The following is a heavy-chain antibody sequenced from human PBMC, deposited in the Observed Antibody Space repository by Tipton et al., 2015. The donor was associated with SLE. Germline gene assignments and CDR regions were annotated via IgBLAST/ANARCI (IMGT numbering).Heavy chain of an antibody. CDR3: ASPFSRDY. D-gene: IGHD3-3*01. CDR2: IYYSGST. J-gene: IGHJ4*02. Sequence: TLSLTCTVSGGSISSSSHYWGWIRQPPGKGLEWIGSIYYSGSTYYNPSLKSRVTISVDTSKNQFSLKLSSVTAADTAVYYCASPFSRDYWGQGTLVTVSS. CDR1: GGSISSSSHY. V-gene: IGHV4-39*01.